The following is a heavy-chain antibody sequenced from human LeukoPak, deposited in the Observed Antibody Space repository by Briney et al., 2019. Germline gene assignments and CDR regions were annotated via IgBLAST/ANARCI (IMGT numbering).Heavy chain of an antibody. J-gene: IGHJ3*02. CDR1: GFTFSSYA. D-gene: IGHD2-2*01. V-gene: IGHV3-23*01. Sequence: GGSLRLSCAASGFTFSSYAMSWVRQAPGKGLEWVSAIYGSGGSTYYDDSAKRWFTITRDTSKNTLYLQMNSLRAADTSVYYSADVIVVPSAHRSGDFDIWGQGTMVTVSS. CDR3: ADVIVVPSAHRSGDFDI. CDR2: IYGSGGST.